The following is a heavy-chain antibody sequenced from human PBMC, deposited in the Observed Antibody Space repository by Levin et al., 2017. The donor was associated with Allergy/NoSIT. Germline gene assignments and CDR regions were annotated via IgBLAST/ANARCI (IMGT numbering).Heavy chain of an antibody. CDR3: ARPAAMITFGGVIANDAFDI. Sequence: KISCKASGGTFSSYAISWVRQAPGQGLEWMGGIIPIFGTANYAQKFQGRVTITADKSTSTAYMELSSLRSEDTAVYYCARPAAMITFGGVIANDAFDIWGQGTMVTVSS. D-gene: IGHD3-16*02. V-gene: IGHV1-69*06. CDR1: GGTFSSYA. CDR2: IIPIFGTA. J-gene: IGHJ3*02.